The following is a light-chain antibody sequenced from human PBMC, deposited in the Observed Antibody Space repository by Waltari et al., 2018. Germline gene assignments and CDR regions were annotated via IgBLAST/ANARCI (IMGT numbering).Light chain of an antibody. V-gene: IGLV2-14*01. CDR3: SSYTTSSAPGV. J-gene: IGLJ1*01. CDR1: DSDVGAYDF. Sequence: QSALTQPASVSGSPGQSITISCPGTDSDVGAYDFVSWYQQPPGNAPHLLIYEVSNPPSGISNRFSASKSGNTASLTISGLQAEDEADYYCSSYTTSSAPGVFGTGTRVTVL. CDR2: EVS.